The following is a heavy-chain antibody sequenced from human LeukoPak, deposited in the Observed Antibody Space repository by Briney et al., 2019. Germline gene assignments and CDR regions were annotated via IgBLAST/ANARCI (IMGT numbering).Heavy chain of an antibody. CDR1: GVSISSYY. J-gene: IGHJ4*02. CDR2: IYYSGST. Sequence: SETLSLTCTVSGVSISSYYRSWIRQPPGKGLEWIGYIYYSGSTNYNPSLKSRVTISVDTSKNQFSLKLRSVTAADTAVYYCARVNRYFDYWGQGTLVTVSS. CDR3: ARVNRYFDY. D-gene: IGHD1-14*01. V-gene: IGHV4-59*12.